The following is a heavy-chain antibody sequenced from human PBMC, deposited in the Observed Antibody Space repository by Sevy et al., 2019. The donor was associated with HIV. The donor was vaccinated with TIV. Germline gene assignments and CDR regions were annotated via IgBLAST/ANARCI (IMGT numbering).Heavy chain of an antibody. D-gene: IGHD2-21*02. V-gene: IGHV3-23*01. CDR1: GFTFNTHA. J-gene: IGHJ3*01. CDR2: ETGSGGST. Sequence: EGSLRLSCAASGFTFNTHAMTWVRQAPGKALEWVSGETGSGGSTYHADSVKGRFTISRDDSKSTLYLQMNSLRAEDTAVYYCAKDLGDRVAFDVWGQGTMVTVSS. CDR3: AKDLGDRVAFDV.